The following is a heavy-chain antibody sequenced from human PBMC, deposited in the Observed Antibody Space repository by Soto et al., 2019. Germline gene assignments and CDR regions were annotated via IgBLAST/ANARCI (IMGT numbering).Heavy chain of an antibody. D-gene: IGHD1-1*01. CDR1: GGSFSGYY. J-gene: IGHJ6*03. V-gene: IGHV4-34*01. CDR3: ARVTVGRRRGYYYYMDV. Sequence: QVQLQQWGAGLLKPSETLSLTCAVYGGSFSGYYWSWIRQPPGKGLEWIGEINHSGSTNYNPSHTSRVTISVDTFKHQSSLKLSSVTAADTAVYYCARVTVGRRRGYYYYMDVWGKGPTVTVSS. CDR2: INHSGST.